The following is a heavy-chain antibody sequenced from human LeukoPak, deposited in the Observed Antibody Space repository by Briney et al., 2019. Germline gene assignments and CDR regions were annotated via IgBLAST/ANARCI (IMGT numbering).Heavy chain of an antibody. CDR2: IYSGGST. CDR1: GFTVSSKY. D-gene: IGHD1-14*01. V-gene: IGHV3-66*02. J-gene: IGHJ6*02. Sequence: GGSLRLSSAASGFTVSSKYISWVRQAPGKGLEWDSVIYSGGSTYYADSVKGRFTISRDNSKNTLYLQMNSLSAEDTAVYYCARDPDSSSGMDVWGQGTTVTVSS. CDR3: ARDPDSSSGMDV.